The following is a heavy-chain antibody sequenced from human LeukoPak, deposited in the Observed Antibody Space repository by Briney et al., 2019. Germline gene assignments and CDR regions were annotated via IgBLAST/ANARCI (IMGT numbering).Heavy chain of an antibody. CDR1: GGSISSGGYY. Sequence: SQTLSLTCTVSGGSISSGGYYWSWLRQHPGTGLEWIGYIYYSGSTYYNPSLKSRVTISVDTSKNQFSLKLSSVTAADTAVYYCARGEDPVGRGNYFDYWGQGTLVTVSS. CDR2: IYYSGST. J-gene: IGHJ4*02. CDR3: ARGEDPVGRGNYFDY. D-gene: IGHD3-16*01. V-gene: IGHV4-31*03.